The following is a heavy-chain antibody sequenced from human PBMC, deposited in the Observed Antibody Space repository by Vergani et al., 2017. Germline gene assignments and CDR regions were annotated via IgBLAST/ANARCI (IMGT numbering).Heavy chain of an antibody. CDR1: GYTFTGYY. D-gene: IGHD2-15*01. J-gene: IGHJ4*02. CDR2: INPNSGGT. V-gene: IGHV1-2*02. CDR3: ARDVGNCSGGSCYSKRGAYFDY. Sequence: QVQLVQSGAEVKKPGASVKVSCKASGYTFTGYYMHWVRQAPGQGLEWMGWINPNSGGTNYAQKFQGRVTITADKSTSTAYMELSSLRSEDTAVYYCARDVGNCSGGSCYSKRGAYFDYWGQGTLVTVSS.